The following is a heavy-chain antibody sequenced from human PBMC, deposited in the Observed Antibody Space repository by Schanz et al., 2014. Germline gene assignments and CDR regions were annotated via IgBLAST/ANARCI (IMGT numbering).Heavy chain of an antibody. Sequence: EVQLVESGGGLLHPGGSLRLSCAASGFTVRTNYMSWVRQAPGKGLEWVSVIFSGGSTYYADSVQGRFTISRDISKNTLFLQMNSLRAEDTAVYYCARERSASYFHYGMDVWGQGTTVTVFS. V-gene: IGHV3-53*01. CDR2: IFSGGST. D-gene: IGHD3-3*01. J-gene: IGHJ6*02. CDR3: ARERSASYFHYGMDV. CDR1: GFTVRTNY.